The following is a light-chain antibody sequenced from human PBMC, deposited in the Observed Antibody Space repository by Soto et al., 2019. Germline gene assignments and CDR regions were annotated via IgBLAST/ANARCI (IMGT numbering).Light chain of an antibody. CDR1: QSVSSNY. V-gene: IGKV3-20*01. CDR2: GAS. J-gene: IGKJ3*01. CDR3: QHYGSSLT. Sequence: IVLTHSPCTLSVSPGERATLSCRASQSVSSNYLAWYQQRLGQAPMLLIFGASTTATGLPDRCSSSGCGTDFTLTISRLDPEDFAVYYCQHYGSSLTFGRGTKVDIK.